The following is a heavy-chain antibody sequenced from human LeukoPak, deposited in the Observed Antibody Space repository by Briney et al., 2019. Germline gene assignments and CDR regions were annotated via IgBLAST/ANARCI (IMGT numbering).Heavy chain of an antibody. Sequence: PGGSLRLSCAASGFIFSSYAMSWVRQAPGKGLEWVSTISGSGGSTYYADSVKGRFTISRDNSKNTVYLQMNSLRAEDTAVYYCAKDRSCSNDVFHGVFDYWDQGSLVTVS. CDR3: AKDRSCSNDVFHGVFDY. CDR1: GFIFSSYA. D-gene: IGHD2-8*01. V-gene: IGHV3-23*01. J-gene: IGHJ4*02. CDR2: ISGSGGST.